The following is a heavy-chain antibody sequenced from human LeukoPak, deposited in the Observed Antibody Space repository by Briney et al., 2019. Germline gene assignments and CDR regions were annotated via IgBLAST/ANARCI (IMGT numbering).Heavy chain of an antibody. V-gene: IGHV4-31*03. CDR3: ASARLYGSGNYPFDY. Sequence: SETLSLTCTVSGGSISTADYYCSWIRQHPGKGLEWIGYISNRGRTYYNSSLKSRITISVDTSMNQFSLKLNSVTAADTAVYYCASARLYGSGNYPFDYWGQGTLVTVSS. CDR2: ISNRGRT. D-gene: IGHD3-10*01. J-gene: IGHJ4*02. CDR1: GGSISTADYY.